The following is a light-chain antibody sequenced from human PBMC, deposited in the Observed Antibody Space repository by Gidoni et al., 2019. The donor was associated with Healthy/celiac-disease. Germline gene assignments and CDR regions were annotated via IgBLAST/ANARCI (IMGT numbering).Light chain of an antibody. V-gene: IGLV2-11*01. CDR1: SSDVGGDNY. CDR3: SSYAGDYNVL. CDR2: DVS. J-gene: IGLJ2*01. Sequence: QSALTQPRSVSGSPGQSVTISCTGTSSDVGGDNYVSWYQQHPGKAPKLMIYDVSKRPSGVPDRFSGSKSGNTASLTISGLQAEDEANYYCSSYAGDYNVLFGGGTELTVL.